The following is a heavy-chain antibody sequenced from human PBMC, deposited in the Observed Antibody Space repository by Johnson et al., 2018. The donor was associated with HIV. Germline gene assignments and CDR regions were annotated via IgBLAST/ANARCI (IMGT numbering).Heavy chain of an antibody. D-gene: IGHD3-22*01. J-gene: IGHJ3*02. Sequence: QVQLVESGGGLVQPGGSLRLSCAASGFTFSDHYMDWVRHAPWTVLEWVSYIFISGGTIYYADSVKGRFSISRDNAKNSLYLQMNSLRAEDTAVYYCARDRGYWDAFDIWGQGTMVIVSS. CDR2: IFISGGTI. V-gene: IGHV3-11*04. CDR3: ARDRGYWDAFDI. CDR1: GFTFSDHY.